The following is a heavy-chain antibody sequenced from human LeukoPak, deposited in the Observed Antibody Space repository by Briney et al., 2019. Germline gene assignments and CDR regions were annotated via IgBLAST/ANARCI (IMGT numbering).Heavy chain of an antibody. CDR1: GFTFSSYA. CDR2: ISGSGGST. V-gene: IGHV3-23*01. D-gene: IGHD6-19*01. CDR3: AKAHSSGWPYFDY. J-gene: IGHJ4*02. Sequence: SGGSLRLSCAASGFTFSSYAMSWVRQAPGKGLEWVSAISGSGGSTYYADSVKGRFTISRVNSKNTLYLQMNSLRAEDTAVYYCAKAHSSGWPYFDYWGQGTLVTVSS.